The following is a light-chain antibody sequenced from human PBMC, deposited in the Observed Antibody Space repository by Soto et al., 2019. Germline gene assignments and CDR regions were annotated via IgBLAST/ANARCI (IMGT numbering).Light chain of an antibody. CDR2: DVT. CDR1: SSDVGAYNY. J-gene: IGLJ2*01. V-gene: IGLV2-8*01. CDR3: SSYTGSDNLV. Sequence: QSALTQPPSASGSPGQSVTISCTGTSSDVGAYNYVSWYQQHPGKAPKLMIYDVTTRPSGVPDRFSGSKSGNTASLTVSGLQAEDEADYSCSSYTGSDNLVFGGGTKVTVL.